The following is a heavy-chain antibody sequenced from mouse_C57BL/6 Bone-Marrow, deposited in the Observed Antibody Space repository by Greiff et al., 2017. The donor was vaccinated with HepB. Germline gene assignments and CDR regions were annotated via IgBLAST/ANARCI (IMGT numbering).Heavy chain of an antibody. CDR1: GYSFTGYF. CDR3: ARGDYDYDVRAWFAY. D-gene: IGHD2-4*01. Sequence: EVQLVESGPELVKPGASVKISCKASGYSFTGYFMNWVMQSHGKSLEWIGRINPYNGDTFYNQKFKGKATLTVDKSSSTAHMELRSLTSEDSAVYYCARGDYDYDVRAWFAYWGQGTLVTVSA. CDR2: INPYNGDT. V-gene: IGHV1-20*01. J-gene: IGHJ3*01.